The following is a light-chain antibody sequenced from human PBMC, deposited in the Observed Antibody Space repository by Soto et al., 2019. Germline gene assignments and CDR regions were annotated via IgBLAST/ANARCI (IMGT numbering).Light chain of an antibody. CDR1: QSISSW. Sequence: DIQLTQSPSTLSASVGDRVTLTCRASQSISSWLAWYQQKPGKAPKLLIYDASSLESGVPSRFSGSGSGTEFTLTISSLQPDDFATYYCQQYNSYSRGSFGQGTKVDIK. CDR3: QQYNSYSRGS. J-gene: IGKJ1*01. CDR2: DAS. V-gene: IGKV1-5*01.